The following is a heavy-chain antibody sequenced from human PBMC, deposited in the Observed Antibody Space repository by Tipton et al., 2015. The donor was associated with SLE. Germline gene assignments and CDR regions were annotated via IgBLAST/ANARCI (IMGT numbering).Heavy chain of an antibody. V-gene: IGHV3-21*01. CDR1: GFTFSSYS. J-gene: IGHJ4*02. D-gene: IGHD1-26*01. CDR2: TSSSSSYI. CDR3: ARGAVGATPYFDY. Sequence: SLRLSCAASGFTFSSYSMNWVRQAPGKGLEWVSSTSSSSSYIYYADSVKGRFTISRDNAENSLYLQMNSLRAEDTAVYYCARGAVGATPYFDYWGQGTLVTVSS.